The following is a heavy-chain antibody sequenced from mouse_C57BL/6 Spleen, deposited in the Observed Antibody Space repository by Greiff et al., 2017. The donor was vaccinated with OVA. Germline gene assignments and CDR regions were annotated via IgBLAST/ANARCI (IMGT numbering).Heavy chain of an antibody. CDR1: GFSLSTSGMG. CDR3: ARVYDYEGVYYAMDY. J-gene: IGHJ4*01. Sequence: QVTLKVSGPGILQSSQTLSLTCSFSGFSLSTSGMGVSWIRQPSGKGLEWLAHIYWDEDKRYNPSLKSRLTISKDTSRNQVFLKITSVDTADTATYDCARVYDYEGVYYAMDYWGQGTSVTVSS. CDR2: IYWDEDK. D-gene: IGHD2-4*01. V-gene: IGHV8-12*01.